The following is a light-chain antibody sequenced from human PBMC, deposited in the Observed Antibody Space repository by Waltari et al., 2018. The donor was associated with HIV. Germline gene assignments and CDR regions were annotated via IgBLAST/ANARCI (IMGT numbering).Light chain of an antibody. CDR3: QQYDSLPIT. CDR1: QDISKY. Sequence: DIQMTQSPSSLSASVGGRVTISCRASQDISKYLAWFQQKQGKAPSPLVYAASSLQPGFPARFSGSGSGTDFTLTISSLQPEDFATYYCQQYDSLPITFGQGTRLDIK. J-gene: IGKJ5*01. V-gene: IGKV1-16*01. CDR2: AAS.